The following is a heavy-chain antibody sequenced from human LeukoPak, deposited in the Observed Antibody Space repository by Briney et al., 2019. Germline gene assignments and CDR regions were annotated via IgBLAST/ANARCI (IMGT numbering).Heavy chain of an antibody. CDR1: GFTFSDSY. V-gene: IGHV3-11*06. CDR3: ATDHGY. CDR2: ISGSGHDI. Sequence: GGSLRLSSGFTFSDSYMTWVRQAPGKGVEWVAYISGSGHDINYSESAKGRFTISRDNSKNTLYLQMGSLRAEDMAVYYCATDHGYWGQGTLVTVSS. J-gene: IGHJ4*02.